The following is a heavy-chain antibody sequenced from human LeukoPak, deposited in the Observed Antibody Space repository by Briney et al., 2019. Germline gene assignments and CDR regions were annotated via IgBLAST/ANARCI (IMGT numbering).Heavy chain of an antibody. D-gene: IGHD3-22*01. Sequence: ETGGSLRLSCAASGFTFTTYAMSWVRQTPRQGLEWVSSITSRGEATCYAGSVQGRFTISRDNSKNTLYLQMSSLTAEDTAVYYCARDRPNYYHSSGHYYRQNGDYWGQGTLVTVSS. V-gene: IGHV3-23*01. J-gene: IGHJ4*02. CDR3: ARDRPNYYHSSGHYYRQNGDY. CDR2: ITSRGEAT. CDR1: GFTFTTYA.